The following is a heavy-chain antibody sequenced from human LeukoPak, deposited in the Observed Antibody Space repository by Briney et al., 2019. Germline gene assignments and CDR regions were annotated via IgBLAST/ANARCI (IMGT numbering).Heavy chain of an antibody. CDR1: GFTFSSYA. J-gene: IGHJ3*02. Sequence: GGSLRLSCAASGFTFSSYAMSWVRQAPGKGLEWVSAISGSGGSTYYADSVKGRFTISRDNSKNTLYLQMNSLRAEDTAVYYCAKERTDGYKTNAFDIRAKGQWSPSLQ. V-gene: IGHV3-23*01. CDR2: ISGSGGST. CDR3: AKERTDGYKTNAFDI. D-gene: IGHD5-24*01.